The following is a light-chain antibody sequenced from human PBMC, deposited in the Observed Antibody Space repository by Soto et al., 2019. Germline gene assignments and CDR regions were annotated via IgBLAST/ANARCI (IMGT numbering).Light chain of an antibody. CDR2: DAS. J-gene: IGKJ1*01. V-gene: IGKV1-5*01. CDR1: QSISNR. CDR3: QHYGGMWA. Sequence: DIQMTQSPSTLSASVGDRVTITCRASQSISNRLAWYQQKPGKAPKVVIYDASSLESGVPSRFSGSGSGTEFILTTNSLQPDDFATYCCQHYGGMWAFGQGTKVDIK.